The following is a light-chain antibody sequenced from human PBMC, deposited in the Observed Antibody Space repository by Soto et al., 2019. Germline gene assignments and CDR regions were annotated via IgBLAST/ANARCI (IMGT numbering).Light chain of an antibody. Sequence: DVQMTQSPSSLSASVGDRVTITCRASQGIRNDLAWYQQKPGKAPKRLIYPASNLQSEVTSRFSGRGSGTEVNLTVRSLQPDDLATYYCLQHNDYPWTCGQGTMVEIK. CDR3: LQHNDYPWT. V-gene: IGKV1-17*01. CDR1: QGIRND. J-gene: IGKJ1*01. CDR2: PAS.